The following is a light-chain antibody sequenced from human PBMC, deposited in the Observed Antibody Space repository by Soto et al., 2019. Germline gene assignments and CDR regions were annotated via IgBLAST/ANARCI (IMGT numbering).Light chain of an antibody. Sequence: DIQMTQSPSTLSASVGDRVTITCRASHSVSNWLAWYQQKPGKAPNLLTYDASSLQSGVPSRFSGSGSGTEFTLTISSLQPDDFASYYCQHYNSYPGTFGQGTTVEI. CDR1: HSVSNW. CDR3: QHYNSYPGT. V-gene: IGKV1-5*01. CDR2: DAS. J-gene: IGKJ1*01.